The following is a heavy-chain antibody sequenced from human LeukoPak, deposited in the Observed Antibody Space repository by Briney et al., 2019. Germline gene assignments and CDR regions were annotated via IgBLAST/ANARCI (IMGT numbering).Heavy chain of an antibody. D-gene: IGHD4-17*01. Sequence: SGGSLRLSCAASGFTVSSNYMSWVRQAPGKGLEWVSVIYSGGSTYYADSVKGGFTISRDNSKNTLYLQMNSLRAEDTAVYYCARDPILYGDYSNYWGQGTLVTVSS. J-gene: IGHJ4*02. V-gene: IGHV3-66*01. CDR2: IYSGGST. CDR1: GFTVSSNY. CDR3: ARDPILYGDYSNY.